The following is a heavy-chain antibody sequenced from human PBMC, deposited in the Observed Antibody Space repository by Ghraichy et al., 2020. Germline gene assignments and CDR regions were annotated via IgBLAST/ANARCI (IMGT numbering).Heavy chain of an antibody. CDR2: INHSGST. CDR3: ARRGYYYGSGSYYPYYYGMDV. J-gene: IGHJ6*04. CDR1: GGSFSGYY. Sequence: SETLSLTCAVYGGSFSGYYWSWIRQPPGKGLEWIGEINHSGSTNYNPSLKSRVTISVDTSKNQFSLKLSSVTAADTAVYYCARRGYYYGSGSYYPYYYGMDVWGKGTTVTVSS. V-gene: IGHV4-34*01. D-gene: IGHD3-10*01.